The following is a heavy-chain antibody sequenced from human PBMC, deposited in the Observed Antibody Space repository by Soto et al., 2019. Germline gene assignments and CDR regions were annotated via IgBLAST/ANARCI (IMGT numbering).Heavy chain of an antibody. CDR1: GFTFSSYA. D-gene: IGHD3-3*01. CDR2: ISSSSSI. J-gene: IGHJ4*02. CDR3: ARGLDLIGITIFGVVITRQFDY. Sequence: GGSLRLSCAASGFTFSSYAMSWARQAPGKGLEWVSYISSSSSIYYADSVKGRFTISRDNAKNSLYLQMNSLRAEDTAVYYCARGLDLIGITIFGVVITRQFDYWGQGTLVTGSS. V-gene: IGHV3-48*01.